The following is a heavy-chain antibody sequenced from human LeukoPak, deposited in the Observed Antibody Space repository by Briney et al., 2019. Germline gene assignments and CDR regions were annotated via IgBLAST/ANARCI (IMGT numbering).Heavy chain of an antibody. CDR3: ARTTEGGYSYGYFYYYYMDV. CDR2: IYYSGST. Sequence: SETLSLTCTVSGGSISSYYWSWIRQPPGKGLEWIGYIYYSGSTNYNPSLKSRVTITVDMSKNQFSLKLRSVTAADTAVYYCARTTEGGYSYGYFYYYYMDVWGKGTTVTISS. D-gene: IGHD5-18*01. CDR1: GGSISSYY. V-gene: IGHV4-59*01. J-gene: IGHJ6*03.